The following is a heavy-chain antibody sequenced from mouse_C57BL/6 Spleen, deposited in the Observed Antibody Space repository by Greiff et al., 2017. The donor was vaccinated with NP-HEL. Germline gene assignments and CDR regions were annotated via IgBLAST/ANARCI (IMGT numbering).Heavy chain of an antibody. CDR2: IYPGDGDT. D-gene: IGHD2-1*01. V-gene: IGHV1-80*01. CDR3: ARSGIYYGNYNYAMDY. J-gene: IGHJ4*01. CDR1: GYAFSSYW. Sequence: VQLQQSGAELVKPGASVKISCKASGYAFSSYWMNWVKQRPGKGLEWIGQIYPGDGDTNYNGKFKGKATLTADTSSSTAYMQLSSLTSEASAVYFCARSGIYYGNYNYAMDYWGQGTSVTVSS.